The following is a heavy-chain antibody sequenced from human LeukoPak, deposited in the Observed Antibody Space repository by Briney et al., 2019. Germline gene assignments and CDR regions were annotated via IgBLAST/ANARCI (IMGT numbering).Heavy chain of an antibody. D-gene: IGHD3-10*01. CDR1: GFTFSSYG. V-gene: IGHV3-33*01. CDR2: IWYDGSNK. J-gene: IGHJ4*02. Sequence: GGSLRLSCAASGFTFSSYGMHWVRQAPGKGLEWVAVIWYDGSNKYYADSVKGRFTISRDNSKNTLYLQMNSLRAEDTAVYYCAREGFGVYYFDYWGQGTLVTVSS. CDR3: AREGFGVYYFDY.